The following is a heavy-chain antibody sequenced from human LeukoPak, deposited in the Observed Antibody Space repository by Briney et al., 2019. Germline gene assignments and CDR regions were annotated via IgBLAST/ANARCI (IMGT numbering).Heavy chain of an antibody. J-gene: IGHJ6*02. D-gene: IGHD3-10*01. CDR2: MNPNSGNT. CDR1: GYTFTSYD. V-gene: IGHV1-8*01. CDR3: ARDNYYGSGSYRDYYYYGMDV. Sequence: GASVKVSCKASGYTFTSYDINWVRQATGQGLEWMGWMNPNSGNTGYAQKFQGRVTITRNTSISTAYMELSSLRSEDTAVYYCARDNYYGSGSYRDYYYYGMDVWGQGTTVTVSS.